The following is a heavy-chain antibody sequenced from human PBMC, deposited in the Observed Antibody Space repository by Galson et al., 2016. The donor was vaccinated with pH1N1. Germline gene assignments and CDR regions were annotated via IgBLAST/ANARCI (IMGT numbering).Heavy chain of an antibody. V-gene: IGHV3-30*03. Sequence: SLRLSCAASGLIFSNYGMHWVRQAPGKGLEWVAVVSYDGSKTYYADSVKGRFTISRDNSKNTLYLQMSSLRFEDTAVYFCVGSSSRFYFDHWGQGTLVTASS. J-gene: IGHJ4*02. D-gene: IGHD6-6*01. CDR1: GLIFSNYG. CDR3: VGSSSRFYFDH. CDR2: VSYDGSKT.